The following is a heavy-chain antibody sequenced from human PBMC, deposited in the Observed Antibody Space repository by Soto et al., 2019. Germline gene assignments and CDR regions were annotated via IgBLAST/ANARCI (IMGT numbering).Heavy chain of an antibody. CDR3: AKWGSGSYRVY. J-gene: IGHJ4*02. Sequence: EVQLLESGGGLVQPGGSLRLSCAASGFTFSSYAMSWVRQAPGKGLEWVSAISGSGGSTYYADSVKGRFTISRDNSKNTLELQMNSLRAEDTAVYYGAKWGSGSYRVYWGQGTLVTVSS. D-gene: IGHD3-10*01. CDR1: GFTFSSYA. V-gene: IGHV3-23*01. CDR2: ISGSGGST.